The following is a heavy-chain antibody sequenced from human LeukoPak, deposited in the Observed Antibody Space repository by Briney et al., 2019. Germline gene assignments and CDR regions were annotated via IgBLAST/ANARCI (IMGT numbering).Heavy chain of an antibody. CDR2: INHSGST. Sequence: SETLSLTCAVYGGSFSGYYWSWIRQPPGKGLEWIGEINHSGSTNYNPSLKSRVTISVDTSKNQFSLKLTSVTAADKAVYYCARWGWGDGLDIWGQGTVVTVSS. D-gene: IGHD5-24*01. CDR1: GGSFSGYY. J-gene: IGHJ3*02. CDR3: ARWGWGDGLDI. V-gene: IGHV4-34*01.